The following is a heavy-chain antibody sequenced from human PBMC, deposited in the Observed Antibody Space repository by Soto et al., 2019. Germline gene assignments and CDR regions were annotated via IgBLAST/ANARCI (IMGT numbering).Heavy chain of an antibody. CDR2: ISSNGGST. Sequence: GGSLRLSCAASGFTFSSYAMHWVRQAPGKGLEYVSAISSNGGSTYYANSVKGRFTISRDNSKNTLYLQMGSLRAEDMAVYYCARGITMVRGVINDPYGRFDYWGQGTLVTVSS. J-gene: IGHJ4*02. V-gene: IGHV3-64*01. D-gene: IGHD3-10*01. CDR3: ARGITMVRGVINDPYGRFDY. CDR1: GFTFSSYA.